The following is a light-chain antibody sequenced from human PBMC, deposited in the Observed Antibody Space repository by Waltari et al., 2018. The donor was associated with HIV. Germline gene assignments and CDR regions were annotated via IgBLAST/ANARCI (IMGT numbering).Light chain of an antibody. CDR2: QDS. J-gene: IGLJ2*01. CDR3: QAWDSSTAVV. CDR1: KLGDKY. V-gene: IGLV3-1*01. Sequence: SYELTQPPSVSVSPGQTASITCSGDKLGDKYACWYQQKPGQSPVLVIYQDSKRPSGLPERFSGSNSENTATLTISGTQAMDEADYYCQAWDSSTAVVFGGGTKLTVL.